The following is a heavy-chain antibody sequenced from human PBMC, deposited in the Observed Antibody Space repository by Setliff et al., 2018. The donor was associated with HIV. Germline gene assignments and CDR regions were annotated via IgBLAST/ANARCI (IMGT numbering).Heavy chain of an antibody. CDR3: ARDRDGKDY. J-gene: IGHJ4*02. V-gene: IGHV3-7*03. CDR1: GLSFSSSW. Sequence: GGSLRLSCAASGLSFSSSWMSWVRQAPGKGLAWVANINPDGSGKYYVDSVKGRFTISRDNAKNSLYLQMNSLSDEDTAIYYCARDRDGKDYWGQGTLVTVSS. D-gene: IGHD2-15*01. CDR2: INPDGSGK.